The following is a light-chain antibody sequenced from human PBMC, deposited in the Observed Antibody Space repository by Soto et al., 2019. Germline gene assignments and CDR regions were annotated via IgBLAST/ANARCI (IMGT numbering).Light chain of an antibody. V-gene: IGKV3-15*01. CDR3: QQYDHWPTWT. CDR1: QSVNSN. Sequence: EVVMTQSPFILSVSPVERASVSCSASQSVNSNLAWYQQKPGQAPRLLIYGASTRATGIPARFSGSGSGTEFTLTISSLQSEDFVVYYCQQYDHWPTWTFGQGTKVDIK. CDR2: GAS. J-gene: IGKJ1*01.